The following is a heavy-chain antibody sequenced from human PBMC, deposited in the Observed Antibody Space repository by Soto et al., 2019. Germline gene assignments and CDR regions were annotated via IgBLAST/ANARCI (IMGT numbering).Heavy chain of an antibody. CDR2: ISWNSGSI. J-gene: IGHJ4*02. V-gene: IGHV3-9*01. CDR3: AKDIESEDSKGFDY. Sequence: RRLSCAASGFTFDDYAMHWVRQAPGKGLEWVSGISWNSGSIGYADSVKGRFTISRDNAKNSLYLQMNSLRAEDTALYYCAKDIESEDSKGFDYWGQGTLVTVSS. D-gene: IGHD3-22*01. CDR1: GFTFDDYA.